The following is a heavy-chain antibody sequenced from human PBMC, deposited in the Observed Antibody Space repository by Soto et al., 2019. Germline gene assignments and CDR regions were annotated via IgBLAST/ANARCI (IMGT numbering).Heavy chain of an antibody. CDR2: TSFSGYT. CDR1: GDSVSGGDSY. Sequence: QVQLQESGPGLVKPSQTLSLTCTVSGDSVSGGDSYWSWIRQPPGKALEWIGYTSFSGYTSYTPSLNRRVTISVDMSKSQFSLRLTSVTAADTAIYYCVRGGNPYHYATSGPGTFDKWGQGTLVSVSS. D-gene: IGHD3-22*01. V-gene: IGHV4-30-4*01. J-gene: IGHJ4*02. CDR3: VRGGNPYHYATSGPGTFDK.